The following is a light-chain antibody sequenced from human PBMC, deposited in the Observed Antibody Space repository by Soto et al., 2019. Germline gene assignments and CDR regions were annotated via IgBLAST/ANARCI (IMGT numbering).Light chain of an antibody. CDR2: DAS. Sequence: DVQMTQSPSTLSASVGDRVTITCRASQTISTWMAWYQQKPGKAPKLLVYDASTLQSGVASRFSGSGSGTDFTLAISSLQPEDSATYYCLQDINYPWTFGQGTKVDIK. V-gene: IGKV1-5*01. CDR1: QTISTW. CDR3: LQDINYPWT. J-gene: IGKJ1*01.